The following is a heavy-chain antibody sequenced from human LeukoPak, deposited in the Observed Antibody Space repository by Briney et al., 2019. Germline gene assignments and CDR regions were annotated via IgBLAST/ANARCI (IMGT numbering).Heavy chain of an antibody. D-gene: IGHD1-26*01. J-gene: IGHJ4*02. CDR1: GYTFTGHY. Sequence: VASVKVSCKASGYTFTGHYMHWVRQAPGQGLEWMGWINPNNGGTNYAQKFQGRVTMTRDTSISTAYMELSRLRSDDTAVYYCARSPPQFESCFDYWGQGTLVTVSS. CDR3: ARSPPQFESCFDY. CDR2: INPNNGGT. V-gene: IGHV1-2*02.